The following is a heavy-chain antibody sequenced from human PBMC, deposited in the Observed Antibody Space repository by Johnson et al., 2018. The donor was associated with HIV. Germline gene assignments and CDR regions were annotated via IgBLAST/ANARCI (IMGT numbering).Heavy chain of an antibody. CDR2: ISYDGSNK. CDR3: ARGEDGVDAFDI. CDR1: GFTFSSYP. J-gene: IGHJ3*02. D-gene: IGHD4-17*01. Sequence: QVQLVESGGGVVQPGRSLRLSCAVSGFTFSSYPMHWVRQAPGKGLEWVAVISYDGSNKYYADSVKGRFTISRDNSKNTLYLQMNSLRAEDTAVYYCARGEDGVDAFDIWGQGTMVTVSS. V-gene: IGHV3-30-3*01.